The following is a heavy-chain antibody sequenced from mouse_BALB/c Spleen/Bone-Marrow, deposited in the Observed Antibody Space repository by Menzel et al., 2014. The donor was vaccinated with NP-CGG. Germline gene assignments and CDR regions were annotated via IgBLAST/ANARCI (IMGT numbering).Heavy chain of an antibody. V-gene: IGHV4-2*02. CDR3: ARLWLYGYHDN. CDR2: INPGSRTI. Sequence: EVKLMESGGGLVQPGGSLNLACVASGFDFGRYWMSWARQAPGKGLEWIGEINPGSRTINYSPSLKDKFIISRDNGKNTLYLQMSKVRSEDSALYYCARLWLYGYHDNWGQGTTLTVSS. CDR1: GFDFGRYW. J-gene: IGHJ2*01. D-gene: IGHD1-2*01.